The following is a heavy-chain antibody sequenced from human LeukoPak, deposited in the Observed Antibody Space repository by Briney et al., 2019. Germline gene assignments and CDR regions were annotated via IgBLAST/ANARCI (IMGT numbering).Heavy chain of an antibody. CDR2: ISSSSSYI. CDR3: ARVNCSSTSCYKGWFDP. J-gene: IGHJ5*02. Sequence: GGSLRLSCAASGFTFSSYAMHWVRQAPGKGLEWVSSISSSSSYIYYADSVKGRFTISRDNAKNSLYLQMNSLRAEDTAVYYCARVNCSSTSCYKGWFDPWGQGTLVTVSS. CDR1: GFTFSSYA. D-gene: IGHD2-2*02. V-gene: IGHV3-21*01.